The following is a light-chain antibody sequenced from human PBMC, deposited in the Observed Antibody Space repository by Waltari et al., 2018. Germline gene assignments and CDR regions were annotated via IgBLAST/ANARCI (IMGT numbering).Light chain of an antibody. CDR3: CSYAGGTTFL. V-gene: IGLV2-23*03. J-gene: IGLJ2*01. CDR2: EGD. Sequence: QSALTQPASVSGSLGQSITISCTGSGSEIDIYNLVSWYQQYPGKAPKLIIYEGDERPSGVSDRFSGSKSGNTASLTISGLQVDDEAEYHCCSYAGGTTFLFGGGTKVTVL. CDR1: GSEIDIYNL.